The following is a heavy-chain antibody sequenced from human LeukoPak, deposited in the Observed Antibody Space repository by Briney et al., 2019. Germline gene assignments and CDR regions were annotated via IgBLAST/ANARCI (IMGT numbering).Heavy chain of an antibody. J-gene: IGHJ4*02. CDR2: IKEDGSKK. Sequence: GGSLRLSCAASGFTFSGHWMTWVRQAPGKGLEWVANIKEDGSKKNYVDSVKGRFTISRDNAKNSPYLQMTSLRAEDTAMYYCATPLDYHDNSGFHQGGDWGQGTLVTVSS. V-gene: IGHV3-7*03. D-gene: IGHD3-22*01. CDR1: GFTFSGHW. CDR3: ATPLDYHDNSGFHQGGD.